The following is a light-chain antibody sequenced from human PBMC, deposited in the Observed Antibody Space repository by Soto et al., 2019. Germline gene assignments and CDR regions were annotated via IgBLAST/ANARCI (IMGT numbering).Light chain of an antibody. J-gene: IGLJ1*01. CDR2: EVT. V-gene: IGLV2-14*01. Sequence: QSVLTQPASVSGSPGQSITISCTGTSSDVGAYNYVSWYQHHPGKVPKLLIYEVTNRPSGVPDRFSGSKSGNTASLTISGLQAEDEADYYCSSKRDSSTLFVFGNGTKVTVL. CDR3: SSKRDSSTLFV. CDR1: SSDVGAYNY.